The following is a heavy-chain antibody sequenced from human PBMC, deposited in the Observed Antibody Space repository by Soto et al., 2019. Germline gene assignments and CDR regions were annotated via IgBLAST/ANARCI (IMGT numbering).Heavy chain of an antibody. CDR3: AKAAGSSDYDYYYY. J-gene: IGHJ4*02. Sequence: LRLSCAASGFTFSSYAMTWVRQAPGKGLEWVSGISGSGISTYYADSVKGRFTISRDNSKNTLYMQMNSLRADDTAVYYCAKAAGSSDYDYYYYWGQRALVTVSS. CDR2: ISGSGIST. D-gene: IGHD3-16*01. V-gene: IGHV3-23*01. CDR1: GFTFSSYA.